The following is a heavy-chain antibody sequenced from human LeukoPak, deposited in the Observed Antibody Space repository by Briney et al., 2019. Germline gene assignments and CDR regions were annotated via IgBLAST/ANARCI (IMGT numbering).Heavy chain of an antibody. CDR3: ARGRKDYDSSGYILPY. J-gene: IGHJ4*02. Sequence: ASVKVSCKASGGTFSSYAISWVRQAPGQGLEWMGGIIPIFGTANYAQKFQGRVTITADESTSTACMELSSLRSEDTAVYYCARGRKDYDSSGYILPYWGQGTLVTVSS. D-gene: IGHD3-22*01. CDR1: GGTFSSYA. CDR2: IIPIFGTA. V-gene: IGHV1-69*13.